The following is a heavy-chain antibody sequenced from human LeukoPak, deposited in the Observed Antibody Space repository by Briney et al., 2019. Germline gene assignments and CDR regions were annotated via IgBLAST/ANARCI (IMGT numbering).Heavy chain of an antibody. D-gene: IGHD5-12*01. J-gene: IGHJ5*02. Sequence: PSETLSLTCSVSGDSISSYYWSWIRQAAGKGLEWIGRVYTSGSTNYNPSLKSRVTMSVDTSKNQLSLKLYSVTAADTAVYYCARGGSGYDWFDPWGQGTLVTVSS. CDR1: GDSISSYY. V-gene: IGHV4-4*07. CDR2: VYTSGST. CDR3: ARGGSGYDWFDP.